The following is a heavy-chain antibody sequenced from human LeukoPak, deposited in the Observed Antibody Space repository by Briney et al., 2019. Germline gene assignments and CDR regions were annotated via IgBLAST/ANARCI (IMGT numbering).Heavy chain of an antibody. Sequence: PGGSLRLSCAASGFTFTSYWMTWVRQAPGAGLELVANIKEDGSEKYYVDSVEGRFTISRDNAKNSLYLQMNSLRAEDTAVYYCVYGGSYYVAWGQGTLVTVSS. J-gene: IGHJ5*02. D-gene: IGHD1-26*01. CDR3: VYGGSYYVA. CDR1: GFTFTSYW. CDR2: IKEDGSEK. V-gene: IGHV3-7*01.